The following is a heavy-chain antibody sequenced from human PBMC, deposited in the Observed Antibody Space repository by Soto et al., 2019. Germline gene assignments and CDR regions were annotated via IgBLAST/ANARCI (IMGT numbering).Heavy chain of an antibody. Sequence: QVQLVQSGAEVKKPGALVKVSCKASGYTFTSYGISWVRQAPGQGLERMGWISAYNGNTNYAQKLQGRVTMTTDTSTSTAYMELRSLRSDDTAVYYCVVTMIVVASALGMDVWGQGTTVTVSS. CDR1: GYTFTSYG. CDR3: VVTMIVVASALGMDV. J-gene: IGHJ6*02. D-gene: IGHD3-22*01. V-gene: IGHV1-18*04. CDR2: ISAYNGNT.